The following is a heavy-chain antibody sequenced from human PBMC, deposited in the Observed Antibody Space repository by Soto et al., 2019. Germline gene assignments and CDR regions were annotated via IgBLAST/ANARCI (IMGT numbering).Heavy chain of an antibody. CDR1: GYTFTSYD. J-gene: IGHJ5*02. V-gene: IGHV1-8*01. D-gene: IGHD6-13*01. CDR3: ARVMTYSSSWYGTHNWFDP. Sequence: QVQLVQSGAEVKKPGASVKVSCKASGYTFTSYDINWVRQATGQGLEWMGWMNPNSGNTGYAQKFQGRVTMTRNTSISTAYMELSSLRSEDTAVYYCARVMTYSSSWYGTHNWFDPWGQETLVTVSS. CDR2: MNPNSGNT.